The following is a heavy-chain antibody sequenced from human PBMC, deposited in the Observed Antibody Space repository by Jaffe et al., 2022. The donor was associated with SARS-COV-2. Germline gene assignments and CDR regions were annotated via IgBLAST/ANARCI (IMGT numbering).Heavy chain of an antibody. J-gene: IGHJ2*01. V-gene: IGHV4-31*03. CDR3: ARDERYCGGDCYSPNWYFDL. D-gene: IGHD2-21*02. Sequence: QVQLQESGPGLVKPSQTLSLTCTVSGGSISSGGYYWSWIRQHPGKGLEWIGYIYYSGSTYYNPSLKSRVTISVDTSKNQFSLKLSSVTAADTAVYYCARDERYCGGDCYSPNWYFDLWGRGTLVTVSS. CDR2: IYYSGST. CDR1: GGSISSGGYY.